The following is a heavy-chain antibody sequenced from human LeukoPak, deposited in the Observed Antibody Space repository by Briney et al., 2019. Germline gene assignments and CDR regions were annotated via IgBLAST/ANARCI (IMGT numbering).Heavy chain of an antibody. Sequence: GASVKASCKASGGTFSSYAISWVRQAPGQGLEWMGGIIPIFGTASYAQKFQGRVTITTDESTSTAYMELSSLRSEDTAVYYCARDLARWEMATIFPYYMDVWGKGTTVTVSS. D-gene: IGHD5-24*01. CDR3: ARDLARWEMATIFPYYMDV. J-gene: IGHJ6*03. CDR2: IIPIFGTA. V-gene: IGHV1-69*05. CDR1: GGTFSSYA.